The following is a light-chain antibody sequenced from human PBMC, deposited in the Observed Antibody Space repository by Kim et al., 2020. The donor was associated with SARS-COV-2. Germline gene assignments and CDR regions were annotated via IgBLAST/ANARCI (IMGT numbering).Light chain of an antibody. CDR2: GAS. Sequence: EIVMTQSPATLSVFPGERATLSCRASQSVSSNLAWYQQKPGQAPRLLIYGASTRATGIPARFSGSGSGTEFTLTISSLQSEDFAVYHCQQYNNWPPYTFGQGTKLEI. CDR3: QQYNNWPPYT. J-gene: IGKJ2*01. CDR1: QSVSSN. V-gene: IGKV3-15*01.